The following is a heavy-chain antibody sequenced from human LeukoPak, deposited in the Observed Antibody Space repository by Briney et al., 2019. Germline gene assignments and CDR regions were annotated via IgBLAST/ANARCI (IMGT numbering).Heavy chain of an antibody. CDR2: ISGSGGST. D-gene: IGHD6-25*01. J-gene: IGHJ6*04. V-gene: IGHV3-23*01. Sequence: PGGSLRLSCAASGFTFSSYAMSWVRQAPGKGLEWVSAISGSGGSTYYADSVKGRFTISRDNSKNTLYLQMNSLRAEDTAVYYCARDLQRGLDYYYGMDVWGKGTTVTVSS. CDR3: ARDLQRGLDYYYGMDV. CDR1: GFTFSSYA.